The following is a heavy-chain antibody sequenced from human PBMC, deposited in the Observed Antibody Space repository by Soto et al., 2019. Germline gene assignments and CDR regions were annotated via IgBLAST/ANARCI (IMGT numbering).Heavy chain of an antibody. J-gene: IGHJ4*02. CDR3: ARDSDDSSGYYSYFDY. CDR1: GGSVSSYA. CDR2: IIPIFGTA. D-gene: IGHD3-22*01. V-gene: IGHV1-69*13. Sequence: ASVKVSCEASGGSVSSYAISWVRQAPGQGLEWMGGIIPIFGTANYAQKFQGRVTITADESTSTAYMELSSLRSEDTAVYYCARDSDDSSGYYSYFDYWGQATLVTVSS.